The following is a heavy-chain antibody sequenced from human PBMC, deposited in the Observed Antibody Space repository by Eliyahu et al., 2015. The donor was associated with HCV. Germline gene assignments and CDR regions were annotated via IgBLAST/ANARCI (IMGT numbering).Heavy chain of an antibody. V-gene: IGHV1-2*04. CDR1: GYTFSDYY. Sequence: QVQLVQSGAEVKKPGASVKVSCKASGYTFSDYYIHWVRQAPGQGLEWMEWINPYSGDTNYAQKFQDWVTMSSDTSSSTAHMDLRNLKSADTAVYYCARHQTGTTGGYYALDVWGQGTTVTVSS. J-gene: IGHJ6*02. CDR2: INPYSGDT. CDR3: ARHQTGTTGGYYALDV. D-gene: IGHD1-7*01.